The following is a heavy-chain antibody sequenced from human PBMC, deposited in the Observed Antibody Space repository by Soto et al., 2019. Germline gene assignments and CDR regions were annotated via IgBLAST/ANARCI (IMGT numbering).Heavy chain of an antibody. CDR1: GGSINGYY. V-gene: IGHV4-59*01. CDR3: ARASGYSYGYDDFFDN. Sequence: QVQLQESGPGLVKPSETLSPTCTVSGGSINGYYWTWLRQSPTNGLEWIGYFHFSGSTKYNPSLESRLTISADTSKNQISLTLSSVTAADTAVYYCARASGYSYGYDDFFDNWGQGTLANVSS. CDR2: FHFSGST. D-gene: IGHD5-18*01. J-gene: IGHJ4*01.